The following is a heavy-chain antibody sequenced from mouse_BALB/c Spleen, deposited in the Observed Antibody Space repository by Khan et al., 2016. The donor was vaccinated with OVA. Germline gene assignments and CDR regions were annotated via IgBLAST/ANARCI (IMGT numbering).Heavy chain of an antibody. J-gene: IGHJ3*01. CDR3: ARLAYYDNSEAFAY. CDR2: INTGGHYT. D-gene: IGHD1-1*01. CDR1: GFTFSTYG. Sequence: EVELVESGGDLVKTGGSLKLSCAASGFTFSTYGMSWVRQTPDKRLEWVATINTGGHYTYYIVNVKGRFTISRDNAENILYLQMTSLRSEDTAMYYCARLAYYDNSEAFAYWGQGTLVTVSA. V-gene: IGHV5-6*01.